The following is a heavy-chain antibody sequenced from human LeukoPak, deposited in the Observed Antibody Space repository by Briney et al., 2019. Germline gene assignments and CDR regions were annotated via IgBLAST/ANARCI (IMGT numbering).Heavy chain of an antibody. J-gene: IGHJ4*02. CDR1: GYTFSSYG. V-gene: IGHV1-18*01. Sequence: ASVRVSCKASGYTFSSYGISWVRQAPGQGLEWMGWISVYNGKTKYAQNFQGRVTLTTDTFTSTAYMEVMSLRSDDTAVYYCARDQYDSVWDSHRPYFDYWGQGTLVTVSS. CDR2: ISVYNGKT. D-gene: IGHD3-16*02. CDR3: ARDQYDSVWDSHRPYFDY.